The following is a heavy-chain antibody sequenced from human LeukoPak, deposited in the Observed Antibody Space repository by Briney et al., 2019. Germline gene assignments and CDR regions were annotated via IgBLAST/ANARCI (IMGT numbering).Heavy chain of an antibody. V-gene: IGHV3-74*01. Sequence: GGSLRLSRTASGFTFSEYWMHWVRQVPGKGLVWVSRISTEVNTASYADSVKGRFIISRDNAKNTLYLQMRSLRAEDTGVYYCARDYVDTANFYYGLDVRGQGTTVTVAS. J-gene: IGHJ6*02. CDR2: ISTEVNTA. D-gene: IGHD5-18*01. CDR1: GFTFSEYW. CDR3: ARDYVDTANFYYGLDV.